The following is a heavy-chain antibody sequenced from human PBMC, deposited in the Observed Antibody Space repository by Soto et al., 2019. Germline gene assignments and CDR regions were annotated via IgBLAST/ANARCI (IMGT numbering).Heavy chain of an antibody. CDR1: GYTFINNW. V-gene: IGHV5-51*01. Sequence: LGESLKISCQGSGYTFINNWIGCVRQKPGKGLEWLGIIYPGDSDRRYSPSFQGQVTIPADQSISTAYLQWSSLKASDTANYYCVRYRSRDYYYGMDVWGQGTTVTFSS. CDR2: IYPGDSDR. D-gene: IGHD1-26*01. J-gene: IGHJ6*02. CDR3: VRYRSRDYYYGMDV.